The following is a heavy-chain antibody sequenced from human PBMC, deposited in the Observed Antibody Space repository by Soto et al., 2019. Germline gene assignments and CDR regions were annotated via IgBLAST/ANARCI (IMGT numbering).Heavy chain of an antibody. D-gene: IGHD3-10*01. CDR2: INEDGTDK. CDR1: GFSFNRYW. CDR3: ARDAPSAYYDY. V-gene: IGHV3-7*05. Sequence: GGSLRLSCAASGFSFNRYWMTWVRQAPGKGPEWVANINEDGTDKYYVDSLKGRFTISRDNAKNSLYLQLNSLRAEDTAMYYCARDAPSAYYDYWGQGTLVTVSS. J-gene: IGHJ4*02.